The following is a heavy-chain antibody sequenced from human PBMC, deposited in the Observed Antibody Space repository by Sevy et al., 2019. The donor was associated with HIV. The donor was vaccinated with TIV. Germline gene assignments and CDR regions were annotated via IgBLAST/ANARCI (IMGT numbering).Heavy chain of an antibody. J-gene: IGHJ4*02. Sequence: GGSLRLYCAASGFTFSSYAMSWVRQAPGKGLEWVSAIRGSGGSTYYADSVKGRFTISRDNSKDTLYLQVNSLRAEDTAVYYCANLRWEYRLPYLYHFDYWGQGPLVTVSS. V-gene: IGHV3-23*01. CDR1: GFTFSSYA. D-gene: IGHD2-2*01. CDR3: ANLRWEYRLPYLYHFDY. CDR2: IRGSGGST.